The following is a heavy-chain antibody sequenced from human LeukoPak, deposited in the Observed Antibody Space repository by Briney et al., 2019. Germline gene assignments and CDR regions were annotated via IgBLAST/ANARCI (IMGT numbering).Heavy chain of an antibody. CDR1: GFTFSSYS. Sequence: GGPLTLSCVASGFTFSSYSMHGVRQAPGEGLEWLSGISNTGRATDYADSIKGRFTISRDNSKNTVFLQMNSLRAEDTAEYFCAHQVPPNDEYFDHWGQGTLVTVSS. V-gene: IGHV3-23*01. J-gene: IGHJ1*01. CDR3: AHQVPPNDEYFDH. CDR2: ISNTGRAT.